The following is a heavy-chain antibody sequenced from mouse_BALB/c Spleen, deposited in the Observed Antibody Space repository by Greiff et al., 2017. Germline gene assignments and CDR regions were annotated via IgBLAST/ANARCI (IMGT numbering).Heavy chain of an antibody. CDR3: ARDDRYDEGYFDY. J-gene: IGHJ2*01. Sequence: EVQLQQSGPELVKPGASVKMSCKASGYTFTSYVMHWVKQKPGQGLEWIGYINPYNDGTKYNEKFKGKATLTSDKSSSTAYMELSSLTSEDSAVYYCARDDRYDEGYFDYWGQGTTLTVSS. CDR2: INPYNDGT. D-gene: IGHD2-14*01. V-gene: IGHV1-14*01. CDR1: GYTFTSYV.